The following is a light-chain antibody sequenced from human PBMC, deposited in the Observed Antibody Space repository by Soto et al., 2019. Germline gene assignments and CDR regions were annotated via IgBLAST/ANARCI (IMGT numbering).Light chain of an antibody. CDR2: GAS. V-gene: IGKV3-15*01. J-gene: IGKJ1*01. CDR1: QSVSSN. Sequence: EIVMTQSPATLSVSPGERATLSCRASQSVSSNLAWYQQKPGQAPRLLIYGASTRATGIPARFSGSGSGTAFTLTISSLQSEDFAVYYCQQYNNWPQTFGPGTKVEIK. CDR3: QQYNNWPQT.